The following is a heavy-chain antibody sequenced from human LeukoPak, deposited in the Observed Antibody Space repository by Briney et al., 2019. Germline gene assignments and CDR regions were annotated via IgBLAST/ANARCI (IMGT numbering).Heavy chain of an antibody. V-gene: IGHV3-33*01. Sequence: PGGSLRLSCAASGITFRNYGMHWVRQAPGKGLEWVAVIWYDGGNKDYADSVKGRFTVSRDNSRNTLFLQMNSLRVEDTAVYYCATDRATQYFDYWGQGTLVSVPS. J-gene: IGHJ4*02. CDR2: IWYDGGNK. CDR3: ATDRATQYFDY. CDR1: GITFRNYG. D-gene: IGHD2-15*01.